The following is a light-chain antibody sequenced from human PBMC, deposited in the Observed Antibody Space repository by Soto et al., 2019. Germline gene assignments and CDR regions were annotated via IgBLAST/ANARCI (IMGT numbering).Light chain of an antibody. CDR2: STN. CDR1: SGSVSTSYY. V-gene: IGLV8-61*01. CDR3: VLYMGSGSWV. Sequence: QTVVTQEPSFSVSPGGTVTLTCGLSSGSVSTSYYYSWYHQTPGQAPRTLIYSTNTRSSGVPDRFSGSILGNKAALTITGAQADDESDYYCVLYMGSGSWVFGGGTKLTVL. J-gene: IGLJ3*02.